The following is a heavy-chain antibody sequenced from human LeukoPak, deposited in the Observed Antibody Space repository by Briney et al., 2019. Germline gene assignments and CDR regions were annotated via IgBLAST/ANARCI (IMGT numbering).Heavy chain of an antibody. Sequence: ESLKISCKGSGYSFPTYWIGWVRQMPGKGQEWMGIIYPGDSDTRYSPSFQGQVTISADRSISTAYLQWSSLKASDTAMYYCARHGSSGLIDYWGQGTLVSVSP. CDR3: ARHGSSGLIDY. CDR1: GYSFPTYW. V-gene: IGHV5-51*01. J-gene: IGHJ4*02. D-gene: IGHD6-19*01. CDR2: IYPGDSDT.